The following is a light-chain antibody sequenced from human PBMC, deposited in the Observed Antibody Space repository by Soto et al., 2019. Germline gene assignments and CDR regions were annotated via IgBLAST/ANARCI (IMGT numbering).Light chain of an antibody. CDR1: QNIYYN. CDR3: LPYHNLWA. J-gene: IGKJ1*01. CDR2: RAS. V-gene: IGKV3-15*01. Sequence: CVYLGESATLSCRASQNIYYNVAWYQQRPGQAPRLLIYRASTRAPGVPARFSGSGSGTEFTLTFSSLQPEDFTVYSCLPYHNLWAFGPGTKVDIK.